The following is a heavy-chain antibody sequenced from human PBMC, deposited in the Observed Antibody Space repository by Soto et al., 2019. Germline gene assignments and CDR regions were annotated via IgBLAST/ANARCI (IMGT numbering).Heavy chain of an antibody. J-gene: IGHJ4*02. CDR2: ISAYNGNT. V-gene: IGHV1-18*01. D-gene: IGHD2-2*01. CDR3: AREGYCISTSCYASALDY. Sequence: ASVKVSCKASGYTFTSYGISWVRQAPGQGLEWMGWISAYNGNTDYPQKLRGRVTMTTDTSTSTAYMELRSLRSDDTAVYYCAREGYCISTSCYASALDYWGQGTLVTVSS. CDR1: GYTFTSYG.